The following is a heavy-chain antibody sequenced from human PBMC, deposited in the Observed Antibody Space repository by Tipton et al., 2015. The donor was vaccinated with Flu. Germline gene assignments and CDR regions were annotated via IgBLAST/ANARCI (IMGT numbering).Heavy chain of an antibody. J-gene: IGHJ5*01. Sequence: TLSLTCAVSGDSIRSDYFWGWIRQPPGKGLEWIATIHRSGGTKYNPSLKSRVTISVDTSKNQFYLEMRSVTAADMAVYYCVRRDYSNYVSAPKNWFDSWGQGTLVTVSS. D-gene: IGHD4-11*01. CDR3: VRRDYSNYVSAPKNWFDS. CDR1: GDSIRSDYF. CDR2: IHRSGGT. V-gene: IGHV4-38-2*01.